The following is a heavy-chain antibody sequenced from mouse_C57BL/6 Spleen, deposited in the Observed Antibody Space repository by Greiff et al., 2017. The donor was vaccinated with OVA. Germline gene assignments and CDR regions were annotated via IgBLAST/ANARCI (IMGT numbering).Heavy chain of an antibody. Sequence: EVQLQESGPVLARPGASVKMSCKTSGYTFTSYWMHWVKQRPGQGLEWIGAIYPGNSDTSYNQKFKGKAKLTAVTSASTAYMELSSLTNEDSAVYYCTRDDYDNACFAYWGQGTLVTVSA. CDR2: IYPGNSDT. V-gene: IGHV1-5*01. CDR1: GYTFTSYW. CDR3: TRDDYDNACFAY. D-gene: IGHD2-4*01. J-gene: IGHJ3*01.